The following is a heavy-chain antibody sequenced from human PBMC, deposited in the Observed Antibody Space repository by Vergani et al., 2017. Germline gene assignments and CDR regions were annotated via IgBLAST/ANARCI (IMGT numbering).Heavy chain of an antibody. CDR3: ASTLLYYYDSSDYSFDY. Sequence: QVQLVESGGGLVKPGGSLRLSCAASGFTFSDYYMSWIRQAPGKGLEWVSYISSSSSYTNYADSVKGRFTISRDNAKSSLYLQMNSLRAEDTAVYYCASTLLYYYDSSDYSFDYWGQGTLVTVSS. CDR1: GFTFSDYY. D-gene: IGHD3-22*01. CDR2: ISSSSSYT. J-gene: IGHJ4*02. V-gene: IGHV3-11*05.